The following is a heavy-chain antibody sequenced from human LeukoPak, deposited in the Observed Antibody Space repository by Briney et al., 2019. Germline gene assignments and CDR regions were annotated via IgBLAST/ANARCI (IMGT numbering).Heavy chain of an antibody. CDR2: IYTSGST. J-gene: IGHJ4*02. CDR1: GGSISSGSYY. D-gene: IGHD3-22*01. Sequence: SETLSLTCTVSGGSISSGSYYWSWIRQPAGKGLEWIGRIYTSGSTNYNPSLKSRVTISVDTPKNQFSLKLSSVTAADTAVYYCAGYDYRDFDYWGQGTLVTVSS. V-gene: IGHV4-61*02. CDR3: AGYDYRDFDY.